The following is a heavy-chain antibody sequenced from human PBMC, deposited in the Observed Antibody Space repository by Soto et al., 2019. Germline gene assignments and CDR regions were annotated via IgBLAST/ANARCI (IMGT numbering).Heavy chain of an antibody. CDR1: GFTFSSYA. V-gene: IGHV3-23*01. CDR3: AKLLWFGELAGFDI. J-gene: IGHJ3*02. D-gene: IGHD3-10*01. Sequence: VQLLESGGGLVQPGGYLRLSCAASGFTFSSYAMSWVRQAPGKGLEWVSAISGSGGITHYADSVKGRFTISRDNSKNTLYLQMNSLRAEDTAVYYCAKLLWFGELAGFDIWGQGTMVTVSS. CDR2: ISGSGGIT.